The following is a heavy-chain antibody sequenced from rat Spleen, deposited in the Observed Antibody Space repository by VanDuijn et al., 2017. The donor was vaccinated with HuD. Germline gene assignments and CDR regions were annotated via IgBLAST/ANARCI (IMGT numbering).Heavy chain of an antibody. CDR3: TRPHNYRYVMDT. CDR2: ISYEGSST. V-gene: IGHV5-22*01. J-gene: IGHJ4*01. D-gene: IGHD1-10*01. Sequence: EVQLVESGGGLVQPGRSLKLSCAASGFTFSSYDMAWVRQAPTKGLEWVASISYEGSSTYYGESVKGRFTISRDNAKSTLYLQMNSLRSEDTATYYCTRPHNYRYVMDTWGQGTSVTVSS. CDR1: GFTFSSYD.